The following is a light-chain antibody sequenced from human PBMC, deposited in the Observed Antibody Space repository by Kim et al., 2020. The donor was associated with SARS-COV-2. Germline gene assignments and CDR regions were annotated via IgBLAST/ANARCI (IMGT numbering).Light chain of an antibody. J-gene: IGLJ3*02. CDR2: NKN. Sequence: GEGGTISFSGGSPNIGINSVNWDQQVPGTAPKVLIYNKNQRPSGVPDRFAASKSGTSASLAISGLQSEDEADYYCASWDDTLSGWVFGGGTQLTVL. V-gene: IGLV1-44*01. CDR1: SPNIGINS. CDR3: ASWDDTLSGWV.